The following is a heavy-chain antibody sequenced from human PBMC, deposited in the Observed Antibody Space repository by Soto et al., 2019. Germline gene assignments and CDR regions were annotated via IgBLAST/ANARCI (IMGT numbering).Heavy chain of an antibody. Sequence: QVQLVESGGGVVQPGRSLRLSCAASGFTFSSYGMHWVRQAPGKGLEWVAVIWYDGSNKYYADSVKGRFTISRDNSKNTXXLQMNSLRAEDTAVYYCARAQIDYGDESLAGGLDYWGQGTLVTVSS. CDR1: GFTFSSYG. D-gene: IGHD4-17*01. V-gene: IGHV3-33*01. CDR2: IWYDGSNK. J-gene: IGHJ4*02. CDR3: ARAQIDYGDESLAGGLDY.